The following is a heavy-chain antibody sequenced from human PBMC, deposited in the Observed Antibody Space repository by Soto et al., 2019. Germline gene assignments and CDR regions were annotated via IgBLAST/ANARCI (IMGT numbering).Heavy chain of an antibody. CDR1: GGSFSNYA. V-gene: IGHV1-69*08. CDR3: AREMGATNDY. CDR2: IVPFVGTT. Sequence: QVQLVQSGAEVKKPGSSVKVSCKASGGSFSNYALNWVRQAPGQGLEWMGRIVPFVGTTKYAQKFQGRVTITADNSTSTAYMELSSLRSEDTAVYYCAREMGATNDYWGQGTLVTVSS. J-gene: IGHJ4*02. D-gene: IGHD1-26*01.